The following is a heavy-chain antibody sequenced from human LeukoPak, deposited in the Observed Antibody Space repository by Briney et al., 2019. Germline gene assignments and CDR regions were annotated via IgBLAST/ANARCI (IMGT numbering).Heavy chain of an antibody. J-gene: IGHJ4*02. V-gene: IGHV4-39*01. CDR2: IYYSGST. D-gene: IGHD6-19*01. CDR1: GGSISSSSYS. Sequence: SETLSLTCTVSGGSISSSSYSWGWIRQPPGKGLEWIGSIYYSGSTYYNPSLKSRVTISVDTSKNQFSLKLSSVTAADTAVYYCARQQQWLGRGKYPFDYWGQGTLVTVSS. CDR3: ARQQQWLGRGKYPFDY.